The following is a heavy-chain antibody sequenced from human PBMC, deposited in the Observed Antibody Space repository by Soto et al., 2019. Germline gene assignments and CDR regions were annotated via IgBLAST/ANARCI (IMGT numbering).Heavy chain of an antibody. V-gene: IGHV1-2*04. CDR3: TRKSIAAADYYYYGMDV. CDR2: INPNSGGT. J-gene: IGHJ6*02. CDR1: GYTFTGYY. Sequence: ASVKVSCKASGYTFTGYYMHWVRQAPGQGLEWMGWINPNSGGTNYAQKFQGWVTMTRDTSISTAYMELSRLRSDDTAVYYCTRKSIAAADYYYYGMDVWGQGTTVTVSS. D-gene: IGHD6-13*01.